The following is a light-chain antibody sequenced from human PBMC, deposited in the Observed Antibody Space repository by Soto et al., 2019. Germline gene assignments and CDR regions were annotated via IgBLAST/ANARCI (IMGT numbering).Light chain of an antibody. V-gene: IGLV3-21*02. Sequence: SYELTQPPSVSVAPGQTARITCGGDNIGSKNVHWYQQTPGQAPVLVVYDDSDRPLGIPERFSGSNSESTATLTISRVEAGDEADYYCHVWDRRSHDVVFGGGTKVTVL. CDR2: DDS. CDR1: NIGSKN. J-gene: IGLJ2*01. CDR3: HVWDRRSHDVV.